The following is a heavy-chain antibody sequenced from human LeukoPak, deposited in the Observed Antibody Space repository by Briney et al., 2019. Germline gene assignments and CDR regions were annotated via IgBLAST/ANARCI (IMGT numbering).Heavy chain of an antibody. Sequence: SETLSLTCTVSGGSISSYYWSWIRQPPGKGLEWIGYIYYSGSTNYNPSLKSRVTISVDTSKNQFSLKLSSVTAADTAVYYCARQVKPWSRYSSDWGQGTLVTVSS. V-gene: IGHV4-59*08. D-gene: IGHD3-3*01. CDR3: ARQVKPWSRYSSD. CDR1: GGSISSYY. CDR2: IYYSGST. J-gene: IGHJ4*02.